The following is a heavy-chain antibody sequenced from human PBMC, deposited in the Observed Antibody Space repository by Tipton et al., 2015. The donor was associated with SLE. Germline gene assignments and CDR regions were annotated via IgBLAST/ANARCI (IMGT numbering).Heavy chain of an antibody. CDR3: ARYTGGGFYFDY. CDR1: GYSLSSGYY. V-gene: IGHV4-38-2*02. D-gene: IGHD2-2*02. Sequence: TLSLTCTVSGYSLSSGYYWSWVRQSPGKGLEWLATINHSGTTYYRPSLKSRVSISVDTSKNQFSLKLASVTAADTAVYHCARYTGGGFYFDYWGQGKLVIVSS. CDR2: INHSGTT. J-gene: IGHJ4*02.